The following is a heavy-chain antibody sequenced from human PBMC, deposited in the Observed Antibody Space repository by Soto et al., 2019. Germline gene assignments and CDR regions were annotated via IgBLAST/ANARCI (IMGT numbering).Heavy chain of an antibody. CDR3: ATQGFYRMGV. V-gene: IGHV4-4*02. J-gene: IGHJ6*02. CDR2: IHHSGAT. Sequence: QVQLQESGPGLVQPSGTLSLTCAVSGDSITGDNWWSWVRQPPGKGLEWIGEIHHSGATNYNPSLKSRVPISVDTSKNQSSLKLNSVTAADTAMFYCATQGFYRMGVWGRGTTVTVSS. CDR1: GDSITGDNW.